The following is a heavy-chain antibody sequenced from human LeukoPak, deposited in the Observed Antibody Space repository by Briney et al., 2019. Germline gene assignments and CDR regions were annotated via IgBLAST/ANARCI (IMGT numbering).Heavy chain of an antibody. V-gene: IGHV4-39*01. CDR2: IYYRGST. CDR1: GGSISSSSYY. J-gene: IGHJ6*03. Sequence: SETLSLNCTVSGGSISSSSYYWRWIRQPPGKGLEWIGSIYYRGSTYYNPSLNSRVTISVDTSKDQFSLRLSSVTAADTAVYYCARVKRGYCSSTSCPDSRWNYYYYYYMDVWGKGTTVTVSS. D-gene: IGHD2-2*01. CDR3: ARVKRGYCSSTSCPDSRWNYYYYYYMDV.